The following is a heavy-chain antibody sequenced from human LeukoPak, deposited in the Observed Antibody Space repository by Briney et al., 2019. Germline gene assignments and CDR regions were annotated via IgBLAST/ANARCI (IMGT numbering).Heavy chain of an antibody. D-gene: IGHD3-3*01. J-gene: IGHJ3*02. V-gene: IGHV1-46*01. Sequence: GASVKVSCKASGYTFTSYYMHWVRQAPGQGLEWMGIINPSGGSTSYAQKFQGRVTMTRDTSTSTDYMELSSLRSEDTAVYYCARGYDFWSGYLNHAFDIWGQGTMVTVSS. CDR1: GYTFTSYY. CDR3: ARGYDFWSGYLNHAFDI. CDR2: INPSGGST.